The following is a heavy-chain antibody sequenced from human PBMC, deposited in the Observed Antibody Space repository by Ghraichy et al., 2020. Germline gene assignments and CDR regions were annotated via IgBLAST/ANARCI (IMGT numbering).Heavy chain of an antibody. V-gene: IGHV7-4-1*02. D-gene: IGHD6-19*01. Sequence: ASVKVSCKASGYTFTSYTMNWVRQAPGQGLEWMGWINTNTGNPTYAQGFTGRFVFSLDTSVSTAYLQISSLKAEDTAVYYCARSAPSYRSGWYGNWFDPWGQGTLVTVSS. J-gene: IGHJ5*02. CDR1: GYTFTSYT. CDR3: ARSAPSYRSGWYGNWFDP. CDR2: INTNTGNP.